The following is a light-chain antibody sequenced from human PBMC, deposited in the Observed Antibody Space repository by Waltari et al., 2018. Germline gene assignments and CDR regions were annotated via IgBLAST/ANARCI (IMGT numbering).Light chain of an antibody. CDR1: QTISIY. CDR3: QQYHSYSPYT. CDR2: KAS. Sequence: DIQMTQYPSTLSASVGDRVTIPCRASQTISIYLAWYQQKPGKAPNLLIYKASTLESGVPSRFSGSGSGTEFTLTISSLQPDDFATYYCQQYHSYSPYTFGQGTKLDIK. V-gene: IGKV1-5*03. J-gene: IGKJ2*01.